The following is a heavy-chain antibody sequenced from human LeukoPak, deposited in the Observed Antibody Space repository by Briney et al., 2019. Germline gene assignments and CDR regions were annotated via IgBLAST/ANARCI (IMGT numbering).Heavy chain of an antibody. CDR1: GFTFNTYA. J-gene: IGHJ4*02. V-gene: IGHV3-23*01. CDR3: AKSPGYSGSYPAFDS. D-gene: IGHD1-26*01. Sequence: GGSLRLSCAASGFTFNTYAMNWVRQAPGNGLEWVSSIRGSGDSTYYADSVKGRLTISRDNSKNTVYLQMNSLRAEDTAIYYCAKSPGYSGSYPAFDSWGQGALVTVSS. CDR2: IRGSGDST.